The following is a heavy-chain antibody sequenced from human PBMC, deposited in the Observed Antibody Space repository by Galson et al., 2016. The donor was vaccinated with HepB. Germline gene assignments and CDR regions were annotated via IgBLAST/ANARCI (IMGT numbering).Heavy chain of an antibody. CDR2: ISSNGGST. CDR1: RFTLRRYV. CDR3: AKISLVGYNSGWGGSFDI. Sequence: SLRLTCAVSRFTLRRYVMHWVRQAPEKRLECVSRISSNGGSTDYADSVKGRFTFSRDNSKNTLYLQTGSLRAEDAAVYYCAKISLVGYNSGWGGSFDIWGRGTMVTVSS. J-gene: IGHJ3*02. V-gene: IGHV3-64*02. D-gene: IGHD6-19*01.